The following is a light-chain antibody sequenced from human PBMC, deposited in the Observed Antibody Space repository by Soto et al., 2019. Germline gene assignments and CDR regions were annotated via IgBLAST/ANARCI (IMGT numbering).Light chain of an antibody. CDR3: LSFTSSFTYI. CDR2: EVT. Sequence: QSVLTQPASVSGSPGQSITISCTGTSSDVGAYNFVSWYQQYPGKAPKFIIYEVTNRPSGVSIRFSGSKSGTTASLTISGLQAEDEADYYCLSFTSSFTYIFGTGTKVTVL. J-gene: IGLJ1*01. CDR1: SSDVGAYNF. V-gene: IGLV2-14*01.